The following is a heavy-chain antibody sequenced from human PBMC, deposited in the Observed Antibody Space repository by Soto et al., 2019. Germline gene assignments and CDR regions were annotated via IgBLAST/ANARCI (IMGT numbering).Heavy chain of an antibody. CDR2: ISAYNGNT. D-gene: IGHD6-19*01. J-gene: IGHJ4*02. V-gene: IGHV1-18*01. CDR3: ARCINSSRWYWVFGY. Sequence: QVQLLQSGAEVKKPGASVKVSCKASGYTFTSYGISWVRQAPGQGLERMGWISAYNGNTKSAKKLQGRVTMTTDTSTSTAYMELRSLRSDDTAVYYCARCINSSRWYWVFGYWGQGTLVTVSS. CDR1: GYTFTSYG.